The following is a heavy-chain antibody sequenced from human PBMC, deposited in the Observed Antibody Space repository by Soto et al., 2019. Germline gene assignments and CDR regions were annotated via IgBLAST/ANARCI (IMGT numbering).Heavy chain of an antibody. D-gene: IGHD3-3*01. Sequence: SETLSLTCTVSGGSISSGGYYWSWIRQHPGKGLEWIGYIYYSGSTYYNPSLKSRVTISVDTSKNQFSLKLSSVTAADTAVYYCARGQSITIFGVARGGPAFDYWGQGTLVTVS. CDR2: IYYSGST. CDR1: GGSISSGGYY. CDR3: ARGQSITIFGVARGGPAFDY. J-gene: IGHJ4*02. V-gene: IGHV4-31*03.